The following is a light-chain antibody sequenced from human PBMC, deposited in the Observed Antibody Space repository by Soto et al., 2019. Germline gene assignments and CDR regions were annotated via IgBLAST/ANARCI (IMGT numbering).Light chain of an antibody. Sequence: QAVVTQPPSVSGAPGQRVTISCTGGSSNIGAGYEEHWYQQLPGTAPKLLVYGNIYRPSGVPDRFSGSKSGTSVSLAITGLQAEDEADYHCQSYDSSLSGVVFGGGTKLTVL. CDR1: SSNIGAGYE. V-gene: IGLV1-40*01. CDR3: QSYDSSLSGVV. CDR2: GNI. J-gene: IGLJ2*01.